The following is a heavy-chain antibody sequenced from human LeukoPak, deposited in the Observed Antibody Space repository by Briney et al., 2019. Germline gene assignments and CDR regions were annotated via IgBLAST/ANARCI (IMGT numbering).Heavy chain of an antibody. CDR2: TGLESVHT. Sequence: TGGSLRLSCAASRLTFTRHAMSWVRQAPAKGLEWVSTTGLESVHTLCADSVQGRFTVSRDNSRNTLDLQMDNLRVDDTAIYYCVRGDDIGKHPTRAYYFDIWGQGTLVSVSS. D-gene: IGHD3-10*01. V-gene: IGHV3-23*01. J-gene: IGHJ4*02. CDR1: RLTFTRHA. CDR3: VRGDDIGKHPTRAYYFDI.